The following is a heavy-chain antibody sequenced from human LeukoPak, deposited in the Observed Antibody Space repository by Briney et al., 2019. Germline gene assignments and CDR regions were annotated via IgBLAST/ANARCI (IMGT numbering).Heavy chain of an antibody. CDR2: IHQHGNEK. CDR1: GFTFSNYW. D-gene: IGHD3-10*01. J-gene: IGHJ4*02. Sequence: GGSLRLSCAASGFTFSNYWMSWVRQAPGKGLEWVASIHQHGNEKYFVDSVRGRFTISRDNAKNSLYLQMNSLRVEDTAVYYCARGDLWLGHWGQGSLVTVSS. V-gene: IGHV3-7*01. CDR3: ARGDLWLGH.